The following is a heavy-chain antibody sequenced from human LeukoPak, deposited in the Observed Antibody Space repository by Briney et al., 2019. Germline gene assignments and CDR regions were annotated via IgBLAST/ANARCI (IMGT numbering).Heavy chain of an antibody. CDR3: ARGHSTSIPYYYYGMDV. CDR2: IGTAGDT. V-gene: IGHV3-13*04. D-gene: IGHD4-11*01. Sequence: PGGSLRRSCAASGFTFSSYDMHWVRKATEKGLEWVSAIGTAGDTYYPGSVKGRFTISRENAKNSLYLQMNSLRAEDTAVYYCARGHSTSIPYYYYGMDVWGQGTTVTVSS. J-gene: IGHJ6*02. CDR1: GFTFSSYD.